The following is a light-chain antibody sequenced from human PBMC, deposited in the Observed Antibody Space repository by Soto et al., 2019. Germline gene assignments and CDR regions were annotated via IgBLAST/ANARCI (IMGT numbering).Light chain of an antibody. Sequence: EIVMTQSPGTVSVFPGETVTLSFMASQSVSGYLDWFHQKPGQAPRLVLLRIFTRAIGVPARFSGSGSETEFTLTISGLQSEDSGVYYCLQHYSWPWTFGQGTKVDIK. CDR1: QSVSGY. J-gene: IGKJ1*01. V-gene: IGKV3-15*01. CDR3: LQHYSWPWT. CDR2: RIF.